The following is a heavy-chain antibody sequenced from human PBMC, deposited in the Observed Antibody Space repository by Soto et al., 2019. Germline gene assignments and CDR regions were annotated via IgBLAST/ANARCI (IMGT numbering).Heavy chain of an antibody. D-gene: IGHD5-12*01. Sequence: PGGSLRLSCAASGFTVSSNYMSWVRQAPGKGLEWVSIIYGGNNTYYADSVKGRSTISRDNSKNTLYLQMNSLRAEDTAVYYCARLSYSGYNFDYWGQGTLVTVSS. V-gene: IGHV3-53*01. CDR1: GFTVSSNY. CDR2: IYGGNNT. CDR3: ARLSYSGYNFDY. J-gene: IGHJ4*02.